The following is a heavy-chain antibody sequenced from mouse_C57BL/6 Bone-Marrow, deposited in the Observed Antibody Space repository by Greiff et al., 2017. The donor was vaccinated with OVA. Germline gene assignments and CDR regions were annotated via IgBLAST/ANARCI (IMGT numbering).Heavy chain of an antibody. J-gene: IGHJ2*01. CDR2: IYPRSGNT. CDR3: ARGYWDYFDY. CDR1: GYTFTSYG. Sequence: QVHVKQSGAELARPGASVKLSCKASGYTFTSYGISWVKQRTGQGLEWIGEIYPRSGNTYYNEKFKGKATLTADKSSSTAYMELRSLTSEDSAVYVCARGYWDYFDYWGQGTTLTVSS. D-gene: IGHD4-1*01. V-gene: IGHV1-81*01.